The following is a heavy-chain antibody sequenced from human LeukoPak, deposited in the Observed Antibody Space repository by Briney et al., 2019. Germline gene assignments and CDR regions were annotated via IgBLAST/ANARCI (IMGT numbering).Heavy chain of an antibody. CDR1: GGSFSGYY. CDR3: ARQLYVSGSYYAPMDV. CDR2: INHSGST. J-gene: IGHJ6*03. D-gene: IGHD3-10*01. V-gene: IGHV4-34*01. Sequence: SETLSLTCAVYGGSFSGYYWSWIRQPPGKGLEWIGEINHSGSTNYNPSFKSRVTISVDTSKNQFSLKLSSVTAADTALYFCARQLYVSGSYYAPMDVWGKGTTVTISS.